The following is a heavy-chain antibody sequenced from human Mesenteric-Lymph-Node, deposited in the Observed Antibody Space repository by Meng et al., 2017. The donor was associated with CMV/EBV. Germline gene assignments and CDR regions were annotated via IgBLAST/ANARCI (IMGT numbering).Heavy chain of an antibody. CDR2: IYYSGST. V-gene: IGHV4-61*01. D-gene: IGHD1-26*01. CDR3: ASGSYYYYYGMDV. J-gene: IGHJ6*02. CDR1: GGSISSSSYY. Sequence: SETLSLTCTVSGGSISSSSYYWSWIRQPPGKGLEWIGYIYYSGSTNYNPSLKSRVTISVDTSKNQFSLKLSSVTAADTAVYYCASGSYYYYYGMDVWGQGTTVTVSS.